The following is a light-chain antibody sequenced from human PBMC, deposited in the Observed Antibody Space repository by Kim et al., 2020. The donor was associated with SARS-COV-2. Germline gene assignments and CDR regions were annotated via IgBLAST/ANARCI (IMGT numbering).Light chain of an antibody. J-gene: IGKJ1*01. CDR2: GTS. V-gene: IGKV3-20*01. CDR1: QSVISSY. CDR3: QHYGSSWWT. Sequence: IVLTQSPGTLSLSPGERATLSCRASQSVISSYLAWYQHKPGQAPRLVIYGTSTRASGIADRFSGSGSGTDFTLTVSRLEPEDSAVYYCQHYGSSWWTFGPGTKVDIK.